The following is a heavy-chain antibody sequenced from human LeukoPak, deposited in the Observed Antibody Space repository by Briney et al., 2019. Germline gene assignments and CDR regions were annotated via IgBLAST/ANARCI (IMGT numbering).Heavy chain of an antibody. CDR3: ARESSWEDFDY. CDR2: TYYRSKWYH. V-gene: IGHV6-1*01. J-gene: IGHJ4*02. Sequence: SQTLSLTCAISGDSVSSNSVAWNWLRQSPSRGLEWLGRTYYRSKWYHDYAVSVKSRITINSDTSKNQFSLQLNSVTPEDTAVYYCARESSWEDFDYWGQGTLVTVSS. CDR1: GDSVSSNSVA. D-gene: IGHD6-13*01.